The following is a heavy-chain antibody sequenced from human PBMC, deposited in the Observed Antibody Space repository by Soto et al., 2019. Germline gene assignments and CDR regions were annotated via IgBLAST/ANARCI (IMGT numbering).Heavy chain of an antibody. CDR2: IYHSGST. J-gene: IGHJ4*02. D-gene: IGHD5-18*01. CDR1: GGSISSSNYY. V-gene: IGHV4-39*07. CDR3: ARDSYGYDYFDY. Sequence: SETLSLTCTVSGGSISSSNYYWVWIRQPPGKGLEWIGSIYHSGSTYYNPSLKSRVTISVDRSKNQFSLKLSSVTAADTAVYYCARDSYGYDYFDYWGQGTLVTVSS.